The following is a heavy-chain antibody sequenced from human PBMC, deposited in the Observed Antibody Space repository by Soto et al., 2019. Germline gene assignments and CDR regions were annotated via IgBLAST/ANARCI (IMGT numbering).Heavy chain of an antibody. CDR3: SRGTVVTPQYWYFDL. CDR2: IYHNGNT. J-gene: IGHJ2*01. Sequence: QVQLQESGPGLVKPSGTLSLTCAVSGASISSSNWWNWVRQPPGKGREWIGKIYHNGNTNYNPSLKSRVTISLDKSNNQFSLKLSSVTAADTAVYFCSRGTVVTPQYWYFDLWGRGTLVTVSS. V-gene: IGHV4-4*02. CDR1: GASISSSNW. D-gene: IGHD3-22*01.